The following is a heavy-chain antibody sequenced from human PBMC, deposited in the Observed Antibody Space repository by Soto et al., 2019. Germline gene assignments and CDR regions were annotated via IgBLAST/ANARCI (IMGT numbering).Heavy chain of an antibody. CDR3: AKEAGGREIDY. V-gene: IGHV3-23*01. CDR2: ISGSGGST. CDR1: GFTFSGKP. Sequence: EVQLLESGGGLVQPGGSLELSWPASGFTFSGKPRSWARQAPGKGLEWFSAISGSGGSTYYADSVKGRFTISRDNSKNTLYLQMNSLRAEDTAVYYCAKEAGGREIDYWGQGTLVTVSS. J-gene: IGHJ4*02.